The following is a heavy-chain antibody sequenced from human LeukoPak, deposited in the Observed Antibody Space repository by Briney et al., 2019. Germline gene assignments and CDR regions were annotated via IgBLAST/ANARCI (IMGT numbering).Heavy chain of an antibody. CDR1: GFTFSSCA. J-gene: IGHJ4*02. CDR2: ISGSDTRT. D-gene: IGHD6-13*01. V-gene: IGHV3-23*01. Sequence: GGTLRLSCAASGFTFSSCAMSWVRQAPGKGLEWVSAISGSDTRTYYADSLKGRFTISRDNSKNTLYLQMDSLTAEDTAVYYCARDARQQLVERFDYWGQGTLVTVST. CDR3: ARDARQQLVERFDY.